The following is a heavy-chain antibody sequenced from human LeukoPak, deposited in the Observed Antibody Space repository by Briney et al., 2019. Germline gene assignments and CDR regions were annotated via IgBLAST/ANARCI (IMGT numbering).Heavy chain of an antibody. CDR1: GFTFSSYE. J-gene: IGHJ4*02. V-gene: IGHV3-48*03. Sequence: GGSLRLSCAASGFTFSSYEMNWVRQAPGKGLEWVSYITSSGNTIYYADSVKGRFTISRDNAKNSLCLQMNSLRAEDTAVYYCARLTTMTTTGGPFDYWGQGTLVTVSS. CDR3: ARLTTMTTTGGPFDY. D-gene: IGHD4-17*01. CDR2: ITSSGNTI.